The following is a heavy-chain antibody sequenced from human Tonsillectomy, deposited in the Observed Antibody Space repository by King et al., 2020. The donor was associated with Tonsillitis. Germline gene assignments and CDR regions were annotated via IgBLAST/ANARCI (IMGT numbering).Heavy chain of an antibody. Sequence: VQLVESGGGLMQPGGSLRLSCAASGFSVSSHYMSWVRQAPGKGLEGVSVIYGGGTTYYADFGKGRFTISRDNSENTLYPQMNSLRAEDTAMYYCARVNYYDSSGYWSPYYFDYWGQGTLVTVSS. CDR2: IYGGGTT. D-gene: IGHD3-22*01. J-gene: IGHJ4*02. V-gene: IGHV3-53*01. CDR3: ARVNYYDSSGYWSPYYFDY. CDR1: GFSVSSHY.